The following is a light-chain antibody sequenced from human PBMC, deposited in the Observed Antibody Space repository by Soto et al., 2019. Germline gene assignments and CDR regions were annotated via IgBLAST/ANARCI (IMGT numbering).Light chain of an antibody. CDR1: SRDVGAYNF. CDR3: SSSDSSTSPVV. Sequence: QSALTQPASVSGSHGQSITISCTGTSRDVGAYNFVSWYQQHTGKAPKVIIYEVTKRPSGVSNRFSGSKSGNTASLIISGVQAEDEADYYCSSSDSSTSPVVFGGGTKVTVL. V-gene: IGLV2-14*01. CDR2: EVT. J-gene: IGLJ2*01.